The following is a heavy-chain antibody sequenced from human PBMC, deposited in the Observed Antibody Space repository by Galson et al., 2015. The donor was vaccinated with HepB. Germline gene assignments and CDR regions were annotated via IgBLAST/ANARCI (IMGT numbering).Heavy chain of an antibody. D-gene: IGHD6-19*01. CDR1: GFTFSNAW. CDR3: TSGPCSGCKFSYYYYMDV. Sequence: SLRLSCAASGFTFSNAWMSWVRQAPGKGLEWVGRIKSKTDSGTTDYAAPVKGRFTISRDDAKNTLYLEMNSLKNEATAVYYCTSGPCSGCKFSYYYYMDVWGKGTTVTVSS. CDR2: IKSKTDSGTT. V-gene: IGHV3-15*01. J-gene: IGHJ6*03.